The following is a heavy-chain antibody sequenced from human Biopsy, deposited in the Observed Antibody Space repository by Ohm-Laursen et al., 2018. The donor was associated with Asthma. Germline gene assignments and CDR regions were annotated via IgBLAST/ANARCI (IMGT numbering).Heavy chain of an antibody. CDR1: GFTFGDYW. V-gene: IGHV3-7*01. CDR2: IKHDGSEK. J-gene: IGHJ1*01. D-gene: IGHD3-3*02. CDR3: ARTFHFWSPYHAEHYQP. Sequence: SLRLSCSAFGFTFGDYWMSWVRQVPGKGLEWVANIKHDGSEKNHVDSLKGRFTISRDNAKNSLYLQMNSLRAEDTAVYYCARTFHFWSPYHAEHYQPWGQGTLVTVSS.